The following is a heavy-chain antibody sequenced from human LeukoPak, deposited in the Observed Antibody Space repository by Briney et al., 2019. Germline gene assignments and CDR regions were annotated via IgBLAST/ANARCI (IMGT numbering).Heavy chain of an antibody. Sequence: ASVKVSCKASGYTFTAYAMIWVRQAPGQGLEWMGWINTNTGYPTYAQGLTGRFVFSLDTSVSTAYLQISSLKAEDTAVYYCAREVRAFDYWGQGTLVTVSS. V-gene: IGHV7-4-1*02. D-gene: IGHD4-11*01. CDR2: INTNTGYP. CDR1: GYTFTAYA. J-gene: IGHJ4*02. CDR3: AREVRAFDY.